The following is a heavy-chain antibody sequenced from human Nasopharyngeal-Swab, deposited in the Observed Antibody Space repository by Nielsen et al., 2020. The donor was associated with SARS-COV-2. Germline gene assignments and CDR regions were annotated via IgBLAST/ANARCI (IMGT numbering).Heavy chain of an antibody. CDR2: ISGNSVSI. CDR1: GFTFDDYA. V-gene: IGHV3-9*01. D-gene: IGHD6-13*01. CDR3: AKDKGAGSFDY. Sequence: GGSLRLSCAASGFTFDDYAMYWVRHAPGKGLEWVSGISGNSVSIGYSDSVKGRFIISRDNAKNSLYLQMNSLRVEDTALYYCAKDKGAGSFDYWGQGTLVTVSS. J-gene: IGHJ4*02.